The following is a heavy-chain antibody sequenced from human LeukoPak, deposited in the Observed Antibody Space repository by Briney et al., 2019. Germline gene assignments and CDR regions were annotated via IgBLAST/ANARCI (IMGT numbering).Heavy chain of an antibody. Sequence: SQTLSLXCTVSGGSISSGSYYWSWIRQPAGKGLEWIGRIYTSGTTNYNPSLKSRVTISVDTSKNQFSLKLSSVTAADTAVYYCARDRTAMAREPVYFDYWGQGTLVTVSS. CDR3: ARDRTAMAREPVYFDY. J-gene: IGHJ4*02. CDR1: GGSISSGSYY. V-gene: IGHV4-61*02. CDR2: IYTSGTT. D-gene: IGHD5-18*01.